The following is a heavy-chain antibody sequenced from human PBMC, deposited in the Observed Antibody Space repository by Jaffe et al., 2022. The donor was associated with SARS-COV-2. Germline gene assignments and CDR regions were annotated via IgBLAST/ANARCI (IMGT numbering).Heavy chain of an antibody. J-gene: IGHJ3*02. CDR1: GTSIRSYH. Sequence: QVQLQESGPGLVKPSETLSLTCTVSGTSIRSYHWTWMRQSPGKGLEWIGKSFNTGSTKYNPSFQSRVTISVDTSKNQFSLKLISVTAADTAIYYCAKASPHYTDSRGSKGDSFEIWGQGTMVTVSS. CDR3: AKASPHYTDSRGSKGDSFEI. CDR2: SFNTGST. D-gene: IGHD3-22*01. V-gene: IGHV4-59*01.